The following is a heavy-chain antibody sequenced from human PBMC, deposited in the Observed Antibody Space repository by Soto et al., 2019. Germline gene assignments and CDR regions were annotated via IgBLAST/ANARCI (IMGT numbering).Heavy chain of an antibody. J-gene: IGHJ4*02. V-gene: IGHV3-48*03. CDR3: ARITNSSSSLFDY. CDR1: GFTFSSYE. CDR2: ISSSGSTI. Sequence: GGSLSLSCAASGFTFSSYEMNWVRQAPGKGLEWVSYISSSGSTIYYADSVKGRFTISRDNAKNSLYLQMNSLRAADTAVYYCARITNSSSSLFDYWGQGTLVTVSS. D-gene: IGHD6-6*01.